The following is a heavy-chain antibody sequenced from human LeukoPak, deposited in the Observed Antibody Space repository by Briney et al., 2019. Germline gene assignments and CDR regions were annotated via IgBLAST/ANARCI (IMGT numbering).Heavy chain of an antibody. Sequence: PSQTLSLTCTVSGGSISSGSYYWSWIRQPAGKGLEWIGRIYTSGSTNHNPSLKSRVTISVDTSKNQFSLKLSSVTAADTAVYYCAGSRDGYNLVDYWGQGTLVTVSS. CDR2: IYTSGST. CDR1: GGSISSGSYY. D-gene: IGHD5-24*01. V-gene: IGHV4-61*02. CDR3: AGSRDGYNLVDY. J-gene: IGHJ4*02.